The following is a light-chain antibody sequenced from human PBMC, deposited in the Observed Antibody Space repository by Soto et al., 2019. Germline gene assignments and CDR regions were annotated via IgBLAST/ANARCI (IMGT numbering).Light chain of an antibody. CDR1: QSVSSY. V-gene: IGKV3-11*01. CDR2: DAS. Sequence: EIVLTQSPATLSLSPGERATLSCRASQSVSSYLAWYQQKPGQAPRLLIYDASNRATGIPARFSGSGSGTGFTLTISSLEPEDFAVYYCQQRSNWQITFGQGTRLEI. J-gene: IGKJ5*01. CDR3: QQRSNWQIT.